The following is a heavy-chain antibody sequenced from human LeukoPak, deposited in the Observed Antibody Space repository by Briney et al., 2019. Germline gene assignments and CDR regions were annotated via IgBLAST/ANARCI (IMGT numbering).Heavy chain of an antibody. D-gene: IGHD1-26*01. Sequence: GGSLRLSCAASAFTFSDYYMSWFRQAPGKGLEWVSYISSSSSTIYYADSVKGRFTISRDNAKNSLYLQMNSLRAEDTAVYYCARGGSSAFDIWGQGTMVTVSS. CDR1: AFTFSDYY. J-gene: IGHJ3*02. V-gene: IGHV3-11*04. CDR2: ISSSSSTI. CDR3: ARGGSSAFDI.